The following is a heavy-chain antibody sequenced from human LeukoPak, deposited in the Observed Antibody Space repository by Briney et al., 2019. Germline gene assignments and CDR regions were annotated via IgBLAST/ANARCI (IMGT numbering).Heavy chain of an antibody. D-gene: IGHD6-13*01. Sequence: SETLSLTCTVSGGSISSGGYYWSWIRQHPGKGLEWIGYIYYSGSTYYNPSLKSRVTISVDPSKNQFSLKLSSVTAADTAVYYCAREEAAAGTFWFDPWGQGTLVTVSS. CDR1: GGSISSGGYY. J-gene: IGHJ5*02. V-gene: IGHV4-31*03. CDR2: IYYSGST. CDR3: AREEAAAGTFWFDP.